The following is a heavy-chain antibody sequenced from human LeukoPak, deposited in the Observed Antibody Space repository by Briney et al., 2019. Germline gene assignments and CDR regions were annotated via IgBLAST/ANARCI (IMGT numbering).Heavy chain of an antibody. CDR3: ARADGSSWPYYYYYYMDV. CDR2: ISSSSSYI. D-gene: IGHD6-13*01. CDR1: GFSFSNYS. Sequence: GGSLRLSCAASGFSFSNYSMNWVRQAPGKGLEWVSSISSSSSYIYYADSVKGRFTISRDNAKNSLYLQMNSLRAEDTAVYYCARADGSSWPYYYYYYMDVWGKGTTVTISS. V-gene: IGHV3-21*01. J-gene: IGHJ6*03.